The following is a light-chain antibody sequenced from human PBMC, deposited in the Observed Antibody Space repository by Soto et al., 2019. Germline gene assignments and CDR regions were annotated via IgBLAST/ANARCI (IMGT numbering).Light chain of an antibody. CDR3: QQLNSYPLT. J-gene: IGKJ1*01. CDR1: QGISSY. Sequence: XSASVGDRVTITCRASQGISSYLAWYQQQPGKAPKLLIYAASTLQSGVPSRFSGSGSGTEFTLTISSLQPEDFATYYCQQLNSYPLTFGQGTKVEI. V-gene: IGKV1-9*01. CDR2: AAS.